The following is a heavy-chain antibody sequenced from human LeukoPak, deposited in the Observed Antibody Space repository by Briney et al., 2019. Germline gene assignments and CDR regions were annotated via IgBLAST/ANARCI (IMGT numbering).Heavy chain of an antibody. CDR2: IYYSGST. CDR3: ARGYCSSTSCYPANDAFDI. J-gene: IGHJ3*02. V-gene: IGHV4-30-4*08. D-gene: IGHD2-2*01. CDR1: GGSISSGDYY. Sequence: SQTLSLTCTVSGGSISSGDYYWSWIRQPPGKCLEWIGYIYYSGSTYYNPSLKSRVTISVDTSKNQFSLKLSSVTAADTAVYYCARGYCSSTSCYPANDAFDIWGQGTMVTVSS.